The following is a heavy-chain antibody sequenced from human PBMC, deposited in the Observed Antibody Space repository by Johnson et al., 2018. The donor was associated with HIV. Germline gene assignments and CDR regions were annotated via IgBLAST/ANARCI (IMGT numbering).Heavy chain of an antibody. Sequence: QVQLVESGGGVAQPGRSLRLSCAASGFRFSRYGMHWVRQAPGKGLEWVAVISYDGSNKFYADSVKGRFTIPRDNSKNTLYLQMNSLRTEDTAVYYCARDSGQQLADAFDIWGQGTMVTVSS. CDR2: ISYDGSNK. V-gene: IGHV3-30*03. CDR1: GFRFSRYG. D-gene: IGHD6-6*01. CDR3: ARDSGQQLADAFDI. J-gene: IGHJ3*02.